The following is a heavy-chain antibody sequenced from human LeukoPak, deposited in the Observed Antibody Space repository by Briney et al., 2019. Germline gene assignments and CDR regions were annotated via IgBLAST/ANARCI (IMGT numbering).Heavy chain of an antibody. CDR3: AKDDFYDSSGDPFYFDY. D-gene: IGHD3-22*01. Sequence: AGGSLRLSCAASGFTFSSYGMHWVRQAPGKGLEWVAFIRYDGSNKYYADCVKGRFTISRDNSKNTLYLQMNSLRAEDTAVYYCAKDDFYDSSGDPFYFDYWGQGTLVTVSS. CDR2: IRYDGSNK. V-gene: IGHV3-30*02. CDR1: GFTFSSYG. J-gene: IGHJ4*02.